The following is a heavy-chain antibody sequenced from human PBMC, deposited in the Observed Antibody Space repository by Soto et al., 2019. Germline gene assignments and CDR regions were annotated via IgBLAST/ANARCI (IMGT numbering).Heavy chain of an antibody. Sequence: SLRLSCAASGFSFSNYAMHWVRQAPGKGLEWLAIISYDGDNEYYADSVSGRFTISRDNSKNTLYLQTNNLRHEDTAVYYCAKDGGPVYRNSPGCSAKHFDYWGQGTLVTVSS. V-gene: IGHV3-30*18. CDR2: ISYDGDNE. CDR1: GFSFSNYA. CDR3: AKDGGPVYRNSPGCSAKHFDY. D-gene: IGHD2-2*01. J-gene: IGHJ4*02.